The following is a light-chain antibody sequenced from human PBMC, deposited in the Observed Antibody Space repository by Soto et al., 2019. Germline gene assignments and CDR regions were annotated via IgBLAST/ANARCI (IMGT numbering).Light chain of an antibody. CDR1: QRLLHGNGYNY. CDR2: LGT. CDR3: VQALETPYT. Sequence: DIVMTQFPPSLPVTPGEPASISCRSSQRLLHGNGYNYLDWYLQKPGQPPQLLIYLGTNRASGVPDRFSVSGSGTDFTLKISRVEAEDVGVYYCVQALETPYTFGQGTKLEIK. V-gene: IGKV2-28*01. J-gene: IGKJ2*01.